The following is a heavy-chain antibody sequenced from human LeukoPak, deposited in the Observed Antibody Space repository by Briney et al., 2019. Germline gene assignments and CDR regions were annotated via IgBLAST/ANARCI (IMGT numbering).Heavy chain of an antibody. J-gene: IGHJ4*02. V-gene: IGHV3-30*02. CDR2: IHYDGSTK. Sequence: GSLRLSRAASGFTFSTYAMHWVRQAPGKGLEWVAFIHYDGSTKYSADSVKGRFTISRDNSKNTLDLQMHSLRAEDTAVYYCAKEVGVSSAIGHWGQGTLVTVSS. CDR1: GFTFSTYA. D-gene: IGHD2-2*01. CDR3: AKEVGVSSAIGH.